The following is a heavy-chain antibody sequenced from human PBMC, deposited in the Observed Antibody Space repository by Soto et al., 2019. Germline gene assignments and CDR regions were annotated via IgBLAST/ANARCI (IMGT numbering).Heavy chain of an antibody. D-gene: IGHD6-19*01. CDR2: INHSGST. V-gene: IGHV4-34*01. Sequence: QVQLQQWGAGLLKPSETLSLTCAVYGGSFSGYYWSWIRQPPGKGLECIGEINHSGSTNYNPSLKSRVTISVDTSKNQFSLKLSSVTAADTAVYYCARGPGIAVAGTVDYWGQGTLVTVSS. J-gene: IGHJ4*02. CDR3: ARGPGIAVAGTVDY. CDR1: GGSFSGYY.